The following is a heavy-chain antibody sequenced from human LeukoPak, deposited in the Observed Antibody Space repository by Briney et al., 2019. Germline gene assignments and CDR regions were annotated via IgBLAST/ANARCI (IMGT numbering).Heavy chain of an antibody. Sequence: GGSLRLSCAASGFTFSSYSMNWVRQAPGKGLEWVSSISSSSSYIYYAVSVKGRFTISRDNAKNSLYLQMNSLRAEDTAVYYCARDTPIPDVWGQGTTVTVSS. CDR2: ISSSSSYI. J-gene: IGHJ6*02. CDR1: GFTFSSYS. CDR3: ARDTPIPDV. V-gene: IGHV3-21*01.